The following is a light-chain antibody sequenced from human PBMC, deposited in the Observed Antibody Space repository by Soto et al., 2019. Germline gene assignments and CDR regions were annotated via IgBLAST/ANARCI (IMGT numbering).Light chain of an antibody. CDR2: EVN. V-gene: IGLV2-14*01. J-gene: IGLJ3*02. Sequence: QSALTQPASVSGSPGQSITISCTGTSSDIGGYNYVSWYQQHPGKAPTLMISEVNNRPSGVSNRFSGSKSGNTASLNISGLQAEDEADYYCSSYRSSSTWVFGGGTKVTVL. CDR3: SSYRSSSTWV. CDR1: SSDIGGYNY.